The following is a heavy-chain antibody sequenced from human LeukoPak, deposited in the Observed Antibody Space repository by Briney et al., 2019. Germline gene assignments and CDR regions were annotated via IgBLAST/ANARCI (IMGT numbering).Heavy chain of an antibody. CDR3: ARRYYYNLGSFPFDF. V-gene: IGHV4-34*01. CDR1: GGPFSGYF. CDR2: IHNSGTT. D-gene: IGHD3-10*01. Sequence: SETPSLTCAVSGGPFSGYFWSWIRQSSGKGLEWIWEIHNSGTTNYNPSLNSRVTISEDTSKNQFYLNLSSVTAADTAVYYCARRYYYNLGSFPFDFWGQGTLVTVSS. J-gene: IGHJ4*02.